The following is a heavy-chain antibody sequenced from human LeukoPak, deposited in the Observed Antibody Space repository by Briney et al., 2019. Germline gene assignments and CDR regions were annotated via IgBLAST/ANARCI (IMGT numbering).Heavy chain of an antibody. J-gene: IGHJ4*02. V-gene: IGHV3-21*01. D-gene: IGHD5-12*01. CDR1: GFTFSSYS. Sequence: GGSLRLSCAASGFTFSSYSMNWVRQAPGKGLEWVSSISSSSSYTYYADSVKGRFTISRDNAKNSLYLQMNSLRAEDTAVYHCARHTGYDFAFDYWGQGTLVTVSS. CDR3: ARHTGYDFAFDY. CDR2: ISSSSSYT.